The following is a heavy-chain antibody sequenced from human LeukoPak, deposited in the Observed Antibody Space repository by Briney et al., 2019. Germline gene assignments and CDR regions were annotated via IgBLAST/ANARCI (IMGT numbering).Heavy chain of an antibody. CDR3: ARVEMATISWRRYFDY. CDR1: GRSFSGYY. D-gene: IGHD5-24*01. J-gene: IGHJ4*02. CDR2: INHSGST. Sequence: SETLSLTCAVYGRSFSGYYWSWIRQPPGKGLEWLGEINHSGSTNYNPSLKSRVTISVDTSKNQFSLKLSSVTAADTAVYYCARVEMATISWRRYFDYWGQGTLVTVSS. V-gene: IGHV4-34*01.